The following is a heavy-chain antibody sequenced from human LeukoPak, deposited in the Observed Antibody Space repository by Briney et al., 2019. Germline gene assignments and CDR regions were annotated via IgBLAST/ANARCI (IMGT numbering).Heavy chain of an antibody. V-gene: IGHV3-7*03. CDR2: IKQDGSEK. J-gene: IGHJ4*02. CDR3: TRVSLGGQESYYFDY. Sequence: GGSLRLSCAASGFTFSSYWMSWVRQAPGKGLEWVANIKQDGSEKYYVDSVKGRFTISRDNAKNSLYLQMNSLKTEDTAVYYCTRVSLGGQESYYFDYWGQGTLVTVSS. D-gene: IGHD2-15*01. CDR1: GFTFSSYW.